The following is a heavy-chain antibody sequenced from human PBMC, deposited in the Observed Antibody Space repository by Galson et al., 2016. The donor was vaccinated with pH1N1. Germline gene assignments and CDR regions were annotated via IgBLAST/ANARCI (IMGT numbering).Heavy chain of an antibody. V-gene: IGHV3-7*01. Sequence: SLRLSCAASGFTFSSYWMSWVRQAPGKGLEWVASIIQEGSEKYYVDSVKGRFTISRDNAKNSLFLQMNSLRVEDTAVYYCVRDALDYYDTSGFYFDLWGQGTRVTVSS. CDR3: VRDALDYYDTSGFYFDL. CDR1: GFTFSSYW. D-gene: IGHD3-22*01. CDR2: IIQEGSEK. J-gene: IGHJ4*02.